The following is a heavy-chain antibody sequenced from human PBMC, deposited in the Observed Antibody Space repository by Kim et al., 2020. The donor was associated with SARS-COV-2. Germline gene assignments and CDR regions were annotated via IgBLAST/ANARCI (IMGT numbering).Heavy chain of an antibody. CDR3: TTILDMRTWALNH. J-gene: IGHJ5*02. CDR2: IKSKGGGGST. D-gene: IGHD2-15*01. V-gene: IGHV3-15*01. CDR1: GVNFDVAW. Sequence: GGSLRLSCATSGVNFDVAWMTWVRQAPGKGLEWVGRIKSKGGGGSTDYPAPVKGRFTITRDHSETTLDLQMNSLKTEDTALYYCTTILDMRTWALNHWGQGTLVTVSS.